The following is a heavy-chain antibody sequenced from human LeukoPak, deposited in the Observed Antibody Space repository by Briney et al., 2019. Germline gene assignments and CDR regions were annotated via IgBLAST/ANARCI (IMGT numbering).Heavy chain of an antibody. Sequence: LPGGSLRLSCAASGFTFSSYAMSWVRQAPGKGLEWVSGISGSGGSTYYADSVKGRFTISRDNSKNTLYLQMNSLRAEDTAAYYCARAQITMVRGVIIRLADYYYYMDVWGKGTTVTVSS. CDR2: ISGSGGST. V-gene: IGHV3-23*01. CDR1: GFTFSSYA. J-gene: IGHJ6*03. D-gene: IGHD3-10*01. CDR3: ARAQITMVRGVIIRLADYYYYMDV.